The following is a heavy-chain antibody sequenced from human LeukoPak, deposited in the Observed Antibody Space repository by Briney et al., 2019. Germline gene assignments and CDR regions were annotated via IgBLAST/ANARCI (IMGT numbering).Heavy chain of an antibody. D-gene: IGHD3-10*01. CDR1: GGSISSYY. CDR2: IYTSGST. J-gene: IGHJ3*02. V-gene: IGHV4-4*09. Sequence: SETLSLTCTVSGGSISSYYWSWIRQPPGKGLEWIGYIYTSGSTNYNPSLKSRVTISVDTSKNQFSLKLSSVTAADTAVYYCARIQSYSAAFDIWGQGTMVTVSS. CDR3: ARIQSYSAAFDI.